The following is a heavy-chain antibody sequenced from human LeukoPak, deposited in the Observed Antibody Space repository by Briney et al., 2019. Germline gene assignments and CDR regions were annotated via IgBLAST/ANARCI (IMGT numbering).Heavy chain of an antibody. D-gene: IGHD5-18*01. J-gene: IGHJ4*02. V-gene: IGHV3-53*04. Sequence: GGSLRLSCAASGFTVSTNCMTWVRQAPGKGLEWVSTIYSGGTTYYADSVMGRFTISRHNSRNTLYLQMNSLRAEETAVYYCARVDTVMAYYFDLWGQGTLVTVSS. CDR3: ARVDTVMAYYFDL. CDR1: GFTVSTNC. CDR2: IYSGGTT.